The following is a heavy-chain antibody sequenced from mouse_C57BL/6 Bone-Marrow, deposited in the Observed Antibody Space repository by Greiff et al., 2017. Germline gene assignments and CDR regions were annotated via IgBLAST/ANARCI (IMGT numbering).Heavy chain of an antibody. Sequence: EVKLVESGGGLVKPGGSLKLSCAASGFTFSSYTMSWVRQTPEKRLQWVAAISGGGGNTYYPASGKGRFTISRDNDKNILYLKMSSLRSEDTALYYCSRQVTTVLSTKYFDVWGTGTTVTVSS. CDR2: ISGGGGNT. V-gene: IGHV5-9*01. CDR1: GFTFSSYT. J-gene: IGHJ1*03. CDR3: SRQVTTVLSTKYFDV. D-gene: IGHD1-1*01.